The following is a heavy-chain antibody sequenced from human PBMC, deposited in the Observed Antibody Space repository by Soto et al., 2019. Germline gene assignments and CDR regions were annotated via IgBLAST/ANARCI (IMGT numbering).Heavy chain of an antibody. J-gene: IGHJ5*02. D-gene: IGHD3-3*01. Sequence: QVQLVESGGGVVQPGRSLRLSCAASGFTFSSYAMHWVRQAPGKGLEWVAVISYDGSNKYYADSVKGRFTISRDNSKNTLYLQRNSLRAEDTAVYYCARGALRARSGPPKLLNWFDPWGQGTLVTVSS. CDR2: ISYDGSNK. CDR1: GFTFSSYA. V-gene: IGHV3-30-3*01. CDR3: ARGALRARSGPPKLLNWFDP.